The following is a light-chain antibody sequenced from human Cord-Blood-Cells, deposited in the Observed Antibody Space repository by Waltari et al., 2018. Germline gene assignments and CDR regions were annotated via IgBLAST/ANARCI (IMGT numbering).Light chain of an antibody. Sequence: DIQMTQSPSTLSASVGDRVTITCRASQSISSWLAWYQQKPGKAPKLLIYKASSLESGVPARFSGRGSRTEFTLTISSLQPDDFATYYCQQYNSYSPYTFGQGTKLEIK. CDR3: QQYNSYSPYT. CDR1: QSISSW. V-gene: IGKV1-5*03. J-gene: IGKJ2*01. CDR2: KAS.